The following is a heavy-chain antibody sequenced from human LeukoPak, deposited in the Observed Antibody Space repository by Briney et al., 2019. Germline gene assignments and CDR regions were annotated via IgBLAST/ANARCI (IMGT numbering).Heavy chain of an antibody. CDR2: IKQDGSEK. J-gene: IGHJ4*02. CDR3: ARGNSGFDY. V-gene: IGHV3-7*03. CDR1: GFDFSNYW. D-gene: IGHD4-23*01. Sequence: PGGSLRLSCAASGFDFSNYWMYWVRQAPGKGLEWVANIKQDGSEKYYVDSVKGRFTISRDNAKNSLYLQMNSLRAEDTAVYYCARGNSGFDYWGQGTLVTVSS.